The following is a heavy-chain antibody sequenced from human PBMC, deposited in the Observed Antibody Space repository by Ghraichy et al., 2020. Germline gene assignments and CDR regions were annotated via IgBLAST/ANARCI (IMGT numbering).Heavy chain of an antibody. CDR1: GGSIRNFY. V-gene: IGHV4-59*08. CDR3: ARHRLTERGAAGFDS. J-gene: IGHJ4*02. Sequence: SETLSLTCTVSGGSIRNFYCSWIRPPQGKGLEWIGYIYYSGSTNFNPSLKSRVTMSVDTSKNQFSLKLNSVTAADTAVYYCARHRLTERGAAGFDSWGQGTLVTVSS. D-gene: IGHD6-25*01. CDR2: IYYSGST.